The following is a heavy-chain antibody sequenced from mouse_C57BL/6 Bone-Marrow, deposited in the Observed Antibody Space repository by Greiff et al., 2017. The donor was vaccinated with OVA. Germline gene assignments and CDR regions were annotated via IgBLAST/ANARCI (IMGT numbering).Heavy chain of an antibody. V-gene: IGHV1-18*01. Sequence: EVQLQQSGPELVKPGASVKIPCKASGYTFTDYNMDWVKQSHGKSLEWIGDINPNNGGTIYNQKFKGKATLTVDKSSSTAYMELRSLTSEDTAVYYCARKGFITTVVYWYFDVWGTGTTVTVSS. CDR2: INPNNGGT. D-gene: IGHD1-1*01. CDR3: ARKGFITTVVYWYFDV. J-gene: IGHJ1*03. CDR1: GYTFTDYN.